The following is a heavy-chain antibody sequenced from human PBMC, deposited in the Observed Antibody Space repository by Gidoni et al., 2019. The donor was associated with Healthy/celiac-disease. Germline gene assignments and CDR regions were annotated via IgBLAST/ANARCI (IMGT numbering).Heavy chain of an antibody. CDR1: VFTFSSYW. CDR2: IKQDGSEK. D-gene: IGHD7-27*01. V-gene: IGHV3-7*01. CDR3: AREGWGLDY. J-gene: IGHJ4*02. Sequence: EVQLVESGGGLVHPGGSLRLSCAASVFTFSSYWLSWVRQAPGKGLEWVANIKQDGSEKYYVDSVKGRLSISRNNAKNSLYLQMNSLRAEDTAVYYCAREGWGLDYWGQGTLVTVSS.